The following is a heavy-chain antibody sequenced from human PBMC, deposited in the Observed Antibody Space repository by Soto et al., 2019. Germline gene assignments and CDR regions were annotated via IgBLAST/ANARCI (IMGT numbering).Heavy chain of an antibody. CDR1: GFTFRTYT. CDR3: ARDRGYDAHDYYYNAMDV. J-gene: IGHJ6*02. CDR2: IRGFSPYT. V-gene: IGHV3-21*01. D-gene: IGHD2-15*01. Sequence: GGSLRLSCISSGFTFRTYTMNWVRQAPGKGLEWVSGIRGFSPYTFYAESVKGRFTIPRDNAKNSLYPQMNSLRAEDTAVYYCARDRGYDAHDYYYNAMDVWGQGTTVTVSS.